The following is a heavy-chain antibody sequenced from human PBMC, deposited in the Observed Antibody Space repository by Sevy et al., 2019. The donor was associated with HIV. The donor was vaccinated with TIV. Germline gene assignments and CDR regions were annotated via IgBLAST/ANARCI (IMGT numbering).Heavy chain of an antibody. CDR3: AKEGGGYYYDSSGLFDY. D-gene: IGHD3-22*01. CDR1: GFTFSSYA. J-gene: IGHJ4*02. CDR2: ISGSGYLT. V-gene: IGHV3-23*01. Sequence: RGSLRLSCAASGFTFSSYAMSWVRQAPGKGLEWVSAISGSGYLTYYTDSVKGRFTISRDNSKNTLYLQMNSLRAEDTAVYYCAKEGGGYYYDSSGLFDYWGQGTLVTVSS.